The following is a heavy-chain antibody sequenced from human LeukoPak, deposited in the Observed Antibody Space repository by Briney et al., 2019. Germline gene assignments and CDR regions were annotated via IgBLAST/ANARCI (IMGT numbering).Heavy chain of an antibody. Sequence: GGSLRLSCAASGFTFSSYSMNWVRQAPGKGLEWVSSISSSSSYVYYADSVKGRFTISRDNAKNSLYLQMNSLRAEDTAVYYCARTPQGGDGYNLIVLFDYWGQGTLVTVSS. CDR1: GFTFSSYS. CDR3: ARTPQGGDGYNLIVLFDY. J-gene: IGHJ4*02. V-gene: IGHV3-21*01. CDR2: ISSSSSYV. D-gene: IGHD5-24*01.